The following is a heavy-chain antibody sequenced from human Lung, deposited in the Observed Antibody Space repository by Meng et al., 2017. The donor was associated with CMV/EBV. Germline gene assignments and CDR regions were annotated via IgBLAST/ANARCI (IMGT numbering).Heavy chain of an antibody. V-gene: IGHV4-59*01. J-gene: IGHJ6*01. CDR1: GHPITTYY. D-gene: IGHD2-15*01. Sequence: SETLSLXCSVFGHPITTYYWSWVRQAPGKGLEWIGYIYYSGATNYNPSLKSRLTISMDTSKNQFSLELRSVTAADTAIYYCARDRAAVGYYYYAMDAWGQGNXVNGAS. CDR2: IYYSGAT. CDR3: ARDRAAVGYYYYAMDA.